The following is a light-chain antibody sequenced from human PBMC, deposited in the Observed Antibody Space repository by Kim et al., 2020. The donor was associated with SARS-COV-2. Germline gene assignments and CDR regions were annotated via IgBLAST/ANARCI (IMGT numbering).Light chain of an antibody. CDR2: QDS. CDR3: QAWDSSTVV. Sequence: SVSPEQAASITCSGDKLGDKYASWYQQKPGQSPVLVIYQDSKRPSGIPERFSGSNSGSTATLTISGTQAMDEADYYCQAWDSSTVVFGGGTQLTVL. V-gene: IGLV3-1*01. CDR1: KLGDKY. J-gene: IGLJ2*01.